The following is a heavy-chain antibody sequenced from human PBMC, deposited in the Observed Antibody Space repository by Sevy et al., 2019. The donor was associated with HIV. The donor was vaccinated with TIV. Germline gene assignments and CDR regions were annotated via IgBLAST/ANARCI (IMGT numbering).Heavy chain of an antibody. CDR2: ISYDGAVK. CDR3: NDFDTGRDLDY. D-gene: IGHD2-8*02. V-gene: IGHV3-30-3*01. Sequence: GGSLRLSCAASGLNLSSFALHWVRQAPGKGLEWVAVISYDGAVKYYADSVRGRFTISRDNSKNTLYLQMNRLTTEDTAVYYANDFDTGRDLDYWGHGTLVTVSS. CDR1: GLNLSSFA. J-gene: IGHJ4*01.